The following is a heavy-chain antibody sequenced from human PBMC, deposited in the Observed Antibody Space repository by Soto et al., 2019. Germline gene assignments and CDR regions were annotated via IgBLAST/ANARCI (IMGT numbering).Heavy chain of an antibody. V-gene: IGHV4-31*03. Sequence: SETLSLTCTVSGGSISSGGYYWSWIRQHPGKGLEWIGYIYYSGSTYYNPSLKSRVTISVATSKNQFSLKLSSVTAADTAVYYCARRYGDSTKGYFQHWGQGTLVTVSS. D-gene: IGHD4-17*01. CDR3: ARRYGDSTKGYFQH. J-gene: IGHJ1*01. CDR1: GGSISSGGYY. CDR2: IYYSGST.